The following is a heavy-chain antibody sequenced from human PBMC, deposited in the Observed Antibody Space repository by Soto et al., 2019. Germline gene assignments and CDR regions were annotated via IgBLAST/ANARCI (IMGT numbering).Heavy chain of an antibody. D-gene: IGHD3-3*01. CDR2: IYYSGST. J-gene: IGHJ6*03. V-gene: IGHV4-39*01. Sequence: QLQLQESGPGLVKPSETLSLTCTVSGGSISSSSYYWGWIRQPPGKGLEWIGSIYYSGSTYYNPSLESRVTLSVDASKTPFSLRLRSVTAADTAVYYCARHSGTDLSYYDFWSGSFTHPRYYYYYMDVWGKGTTVTVSS. CDR3: ARHSGTDLSYYDFWSGSFTHPRYYYYYMDV. CDR1: GGSISSSSYY.